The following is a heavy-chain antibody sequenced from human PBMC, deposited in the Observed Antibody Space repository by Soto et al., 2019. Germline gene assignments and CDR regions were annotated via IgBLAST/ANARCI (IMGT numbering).Heavy chain of an antibody. CDR3: ARGNEQHRIRWFDP. CDR2: IYYSGGT. CDR1: GGSISSSY. D-gene: IGHD5-18*01. Sequence: QVQLQESGPGLVKPSETLSLTCTVSGGSISSSYWSWIRQPPGKGLEWIGYIYYSGGTNYNPSLKSRVPISADTSKNQFSLRLSSVTAGDTAVYYCARGNEQHRIRWFDPWGQGTLVTVSS. J-gene: IGHJ5*02. V-gene: IGHV4-59*01.